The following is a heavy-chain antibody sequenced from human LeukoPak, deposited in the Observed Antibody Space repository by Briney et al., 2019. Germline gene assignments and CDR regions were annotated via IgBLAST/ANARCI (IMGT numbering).Heavy chain of an antibody. V-gene: IGHV3-23*01. D-gene: IGHD2-2*02. Sequence: GGSLTLSCPASAFTFSSYAMSWVRQAPGDRLEWASAITAIGGSTYYADSGKGRFTICTDNSKNTLYLQMNSLRAEHTAVYYWAIAAIPNFLFDYWGQGTLVTVSS. CDR3: AIAAIPNFLFDY. CDR1: AFTFSSYA. J-gene: IGHJ4*02. CDR2: ITAIGGST.